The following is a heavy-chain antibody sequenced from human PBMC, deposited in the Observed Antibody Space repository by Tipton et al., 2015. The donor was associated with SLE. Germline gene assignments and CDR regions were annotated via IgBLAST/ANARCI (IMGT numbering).Heavy chain of an antibody. Sequence: SLRLSCAASGFTFSSYAMHWVRQAPGKGLEWVAVISYDGINKYYADSVKGRFTISRDNSKNTLYLQMNSLRAEDTAVYYCARDVGHIVVVIANYGMDVWGQGTTVTVSS. CDR1: GFTFSSYA. D-gene: IGHD2-21*01. CDR3: ARDVGHIVVVIANYGMDV. J-gene: IGHJ6*02. V-gene: IGHV3-30*04. CDR2: ISYDGINK.